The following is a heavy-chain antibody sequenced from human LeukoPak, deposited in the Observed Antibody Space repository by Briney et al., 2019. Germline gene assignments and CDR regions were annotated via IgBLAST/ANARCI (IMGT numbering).Heavy chain of an antibody. Sequence: GGSLRLSCAASGFTFSSYAMSWVRQAPGKGLEWVSAISGSGGSTYYADSVKGRFTISRDNSKNTLYLQMNSLRAEDTAVYYCAIRGLTTVTTSPYYYYYMDVWGKGTTVTASS. CDR1: GFTFSSYA. J-gene: IGHJ6*03. CDR3: AIRGLTTVTTSPYYYYYMDV. V-gene: IGHV3-23*01. CDR2: ISGSGGST. D-gene: IGHD4-11*01.